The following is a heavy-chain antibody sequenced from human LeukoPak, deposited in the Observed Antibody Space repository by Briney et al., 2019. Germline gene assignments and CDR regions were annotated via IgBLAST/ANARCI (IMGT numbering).Heavy chain of an antibody. CDR1: GGSISSYY. Sequence: SETLSLTCTVSGGSISSYYWSWIRQPPGKGLEWIGYIYYSGSTTYNPSLKSRVTISVDTSKNQFSLKLSSVTAADTAVYYCARSVGATTPFDYWGQGALVTVSS. CDR2: IYYSGST. V-gene: IGHV4-59*01. J-gene: IGHJ4*02. D-gene: IGHD1-26*01. CDR3: ARSVGATTPFDY.